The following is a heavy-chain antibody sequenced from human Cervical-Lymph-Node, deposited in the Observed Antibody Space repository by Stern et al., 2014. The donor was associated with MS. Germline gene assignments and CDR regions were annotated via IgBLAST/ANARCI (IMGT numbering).Heavy chain of an antibody. CDR1: GGTFSSYA. V-gene: IGHV1-69*01. CDR3: TVTSSTLEFDS. Sequence: MQLVESGADVKRPGSSVKVSCKASGGTFSSYAVSWVRQAPGQRLEWMGGIIPTSNTTDFAQKFQGRVTVTADESTRTTFMGLSSLTSEDTAIYYCTVTSSTLEFDSWGQGTLVTVSS. D-gene: IGHD1-1*01. CDR2: IIPTSNTT. J-gene: IGHJ4*02.